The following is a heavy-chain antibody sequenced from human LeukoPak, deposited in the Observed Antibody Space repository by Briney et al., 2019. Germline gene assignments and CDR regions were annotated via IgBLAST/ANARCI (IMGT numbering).Heavy chain of an antibody. D-gene: IGHD3-3*01. J-gene: IGHJ5*02. V-gene: IGHV4-34*01. CDR3: ARRRYYDFWSGYSSPPNWFDP. Sequence: SETLSLTCAVYGGSFSGYYWSWIRQPPGKGLEWIGEINHSGSTNYNPSLKSRVTISVDTSKNQFSLKLSSVTAADTAVYYCARRRYYDFWSGYSSPPNWFDPWGQGTLVTVSS. CDR1: GGSFSGYY. CDR2: INHSGST.